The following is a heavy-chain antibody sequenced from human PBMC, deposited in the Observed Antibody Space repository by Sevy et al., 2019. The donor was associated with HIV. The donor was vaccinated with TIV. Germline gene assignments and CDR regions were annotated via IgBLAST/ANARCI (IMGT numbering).Heavy chain of an antibody. CDR1: GFIFSNYA. V-gene: IGHV3-23*01. Sequence: GGSLRLSCAASGFIFSNYAMSWVRQAPGKGREWVSTISHSGGSTYYADSVKGRFTISRDNSKNTLYLQMNSLRAEDTAVYYCAKDQAAAYWDAFDIWGQGTMVTVSS. CDR3: AKDQAAAYWDAFDI. D-gene: IGHD6-13*01. J-gene: IGHJ3*02. CDR2: ISHSGGST.